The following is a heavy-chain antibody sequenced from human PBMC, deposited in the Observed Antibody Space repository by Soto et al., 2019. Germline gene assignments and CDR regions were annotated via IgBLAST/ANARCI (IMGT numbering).Heavy chain of an antibody. CDR1: GFTFSSYA. CDR2: ISGSGGST. J-gene: IGHJ4*02. Sequence: EVQLLESGGGLAQPGGSLRLSCAASGFTFSSYAMSWVRQAPGKGLEWVSTISGSGGSTYYADSVKGRFTISRDNSKNTLYLQMDSLRAEDTAIYYCAKLRSARYSNVDYWGQGSLVTVSS. V-gene: IGHV3-23*01. CDR3: AKLRSARYSNVDY. D-gene: IGHD6-13*01.